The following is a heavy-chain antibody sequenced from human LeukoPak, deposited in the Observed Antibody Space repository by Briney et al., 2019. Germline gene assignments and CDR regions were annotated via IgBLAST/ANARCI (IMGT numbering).Heavy chain of an antibody. D-gene: IGHD5-18*01. CDR2: IRYDGSNK. CDR3: ACMGGYRNGY. J-gene: IGHJ4*02. Sequence: PGGSLRLSCAASGFTFSSYGMHWVRQAPGKGLEWVAFIRYDGSNKYYADSVKGRFTISRDNSKNTLYLQMNSLRSEDTAVYYCACMGGYRNGYWGQGTLVTVSS. CDR1: GFTFSSYG. V-gene: IGHV3-30*02.